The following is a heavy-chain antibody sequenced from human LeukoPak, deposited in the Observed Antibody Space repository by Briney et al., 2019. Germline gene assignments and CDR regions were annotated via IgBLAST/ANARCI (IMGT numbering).Heavy chain of an antibody. CDR1: GYTFTSYD. CDR3: ARFNYDFWSGYYWYYYYMDV. J-gene: IGHJ6*03. Sequence: GASVKVSCKASGYTFTSYDINWVRQATGQGLEWMGWMNPNSGNTGYAQKFQGRVTMTRNTSISTAYMELSSLRSEDTAVYYCARFNYDFWSGYYWYYYYMDVWGKGTTVTVSS. V-gene: IGHV1-8*01. D-gene: IGHD3-3*01. CDR2: MNPNSGNT.